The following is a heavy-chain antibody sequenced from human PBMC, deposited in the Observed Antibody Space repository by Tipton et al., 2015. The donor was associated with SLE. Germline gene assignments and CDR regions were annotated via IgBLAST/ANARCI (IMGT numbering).Heavy chain of an antibody. CDR3: ARDRGGLGSINRGIDY. Sequence: TLSLTCIVSGGSVSTYYWNWILQAAGKGPEWIGRSFSTGNTNYNPSLKSRVTISLGTSKNQIYLKLTSVTAADTAVYYCARDRGGLGSINRGIDYWGQGTLVTVS. D-gene: IGHD3-10*01. CDR2: SFSTGNT. J-gene: IGHJ4*02. V-gene: IGHV4-4*07. CDR1: GGSVSTYY.